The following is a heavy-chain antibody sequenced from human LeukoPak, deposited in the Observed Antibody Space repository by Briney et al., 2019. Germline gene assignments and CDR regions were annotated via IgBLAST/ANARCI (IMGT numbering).Heavy chain of an antibody. CDR2: IYTSGST. J-gene: IGHJ5*02. D-gene: IGHD3-3*01. CDR1: GGSISSGSYY. V-gene: IGHV4-61*02. Sequence: PSETLSLTCTVSGGSISSGSYYWSWIRQPAGKGLEWIGRIYTSGSTNYNPSLKSRVTISVDTSKNQFSLKLSSVTAADTAVYYCARDNYDFWSGYSRFDPWGQGTLVTVSS. CDR3: ARDNYDFWSGYSRFDP.